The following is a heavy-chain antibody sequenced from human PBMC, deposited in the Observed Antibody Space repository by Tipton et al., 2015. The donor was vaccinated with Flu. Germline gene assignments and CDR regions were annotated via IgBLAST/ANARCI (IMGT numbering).Heavy chain of an antibody. CDR3: ARGRIAAPA. J-gene: IGHJ5*02. CDR2: IKEDGGEK. D-gene: IGHD6-13*01. V-gene: IGHV3-7*01. Sequence: SLRLSCAASGFIVDNHYWTWVRQAPGKGLEWVANIKEDGGEKNYVDSVKGRFTVSRDNAKNSLYLQMNSLRAEDTAVYYCARGRIAAPAWGQGTLVTVSS. CDR1: GFIVDNHY.